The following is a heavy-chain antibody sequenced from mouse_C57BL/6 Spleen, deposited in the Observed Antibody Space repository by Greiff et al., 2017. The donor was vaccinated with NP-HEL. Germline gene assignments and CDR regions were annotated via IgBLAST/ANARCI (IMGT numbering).Heavy chain of an antibody. J-gene: IGHJ1*03. CDR2: IYPRDGST. D-gene: IGHD1-1*01. Sequence: QVQLKESGPELVKPGASVKLSCKASGYTFTSYDINWVKQRPGQGLEWIGWIYPRDGSTKYNEKFKGKATLTVDTSSSTAYMELHSLTSEDSAVYFCARSDTTVVARYFDVWGTGTTVTVSS. CDR1: GYTFTSYD. CDR3: ARSDTTVVARYFDV. V-gene: IGHV1-85*01.